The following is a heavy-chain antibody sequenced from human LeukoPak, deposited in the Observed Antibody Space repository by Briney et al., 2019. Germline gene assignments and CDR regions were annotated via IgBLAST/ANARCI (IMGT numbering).Heavy chain of an antibody. CDR3: AREGYYGALDI. V-gene: IGHV3-48*02. J-gene: IGHJ3*02. Sequence: PGGSLRLSCAASGFTLSSYSMKWVRQAPGKGLEWVSYISSSSSVILYADSVKGRLTISRDNAKNSLYLQMKSLRDEDTAVYYCAREGYYGALDIWGQGTMVTVSS. CDR2: ISSSSSVI. CDR1: GFTLSSYS. D-gene: IGHD3-10*01.